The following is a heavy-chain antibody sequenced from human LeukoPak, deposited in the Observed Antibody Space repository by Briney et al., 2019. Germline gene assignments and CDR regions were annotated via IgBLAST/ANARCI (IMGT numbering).Heavy chain of an antibody. J-gene: IGHJ4*02. V-gene: IGHV3-23*01. CDR1: GFTFSSYG. Sequence: GGSLRLSCAATGFTFSSYGMSWVRQAPGKGLEWVSAISGSGGSTYYADSVKGRFTISRDNSKNTLYLQMNSLRAEDTAVYYCAKDFMTTVTTFDYWGQGTLVTVSS. D-gene: IGHD4-17*01. CDR3: AKDFMTTVTTFDY. CDR2: ISGSGGST.